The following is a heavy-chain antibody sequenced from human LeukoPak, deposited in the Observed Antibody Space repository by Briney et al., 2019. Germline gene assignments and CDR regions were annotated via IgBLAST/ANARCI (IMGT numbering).Heavy chain of an antibody. V-gene: IGHV1-46*01. CDR2: INPSGGST. Sequence: ASVKVSCKASGYTFTSYYMHWVRQAPGQGLEWVGIINPSGGSTSYAQKFQGRVTMTRDMSTSTVYMELSSLRSEDTAVYYCARAAAYSGSYLSGFDPWGQGTLVTVSS. CDR1: GYTFTSYY. J-gene: IGHJ5*02. CDR3: ARAAAYSGSYLSGFDP. D-gene: IGHD1-26*01.